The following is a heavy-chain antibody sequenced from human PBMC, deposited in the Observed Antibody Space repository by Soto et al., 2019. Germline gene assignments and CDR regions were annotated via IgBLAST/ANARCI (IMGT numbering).Heavy chain of an antibody. V-gene: IGHV3-7*05. CDR3: AREEYSSSSQRSGWYFDL. CDR1: GFTFSSYW. Sequence: EVQLVESGGGLVQPGGSLRLSCAASGFTFSSYWMSWVRQAPGKGLEWVANIKQDGSEKYYVDSVKGRFTISRDNAKNSLYLQMNSLRAEDTAVYYCAREEYSSSSQRSGWYFDLWGRGTLVTVSS. J-gene: IGHJ2*01. D-gene: IGHD6-6*01. CDR2: IKQDGSEK.